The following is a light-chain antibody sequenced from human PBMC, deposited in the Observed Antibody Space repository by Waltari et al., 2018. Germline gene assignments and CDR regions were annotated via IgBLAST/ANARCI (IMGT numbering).Light chain of an antibody. CDR3: QAWDSSTAV. Sequence: SYELTQPPSVSVSPGQTASITCSGDKLGDKYACWYKQKPGQSPGLVIYKDGKRPPGIPERFSGSNSGNTATLTISGTQAMDEADYYCQAWDSSTAVFGGGTKLTVL. CDR2: KDG. J-gene: IGLJ2*01. V-gene: IGLV3-1*01. CDR1: KLGDKY.